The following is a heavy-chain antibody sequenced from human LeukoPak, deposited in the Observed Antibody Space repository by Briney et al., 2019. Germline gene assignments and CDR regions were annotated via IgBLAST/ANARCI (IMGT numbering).Heavy chain of an antibody. Sequence: SETLSLTCTVSGGSVSSTEFSWGWIRQPPGRGLQWVGNLYYSGSTSYHPSLNSRVTMSVDTSKNQFSLKMTSVTAADTAVYYCARLSRGRYFDYIFDYWGQGSLVTVSS. J-gene: IGHJ4*02. V-gene: IGHV4-39*01. CDR3: ARLSRGRYFDYIFDY. CDR1: GGSVSSTEFS. CDR2: LYYSGST. D-gene: IGHD3-9*01.